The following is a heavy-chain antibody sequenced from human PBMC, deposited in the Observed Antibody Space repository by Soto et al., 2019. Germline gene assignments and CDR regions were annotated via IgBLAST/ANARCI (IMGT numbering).Heavy chain of an antibody. CDR1: GFTFSRYA. V-gene: IGHV3-23*01. Sequence: GGSLRLSCAGFGFTFSRYAMSWIRQTPGTGLEWVAAITNGGLNTYSADSVKGRFTISRDNSKNMLYLQMNSLRAEDTAVYFCAKGSASGSPYYFDFWGQGTLVTVSS. CDR2: ITNGGLNT. CDR3: AKGSASGSPYYFDF. D-gene: IGHD6-25*01. J-gene: IGHJ4*02.